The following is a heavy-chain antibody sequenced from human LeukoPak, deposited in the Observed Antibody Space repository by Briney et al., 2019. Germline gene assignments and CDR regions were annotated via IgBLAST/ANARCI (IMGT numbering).Heavy chain of an antibody. CDR3: ARSNSGSYTTLGY. D-gene: IGHD1-26*01. CDR2: INPNSGGT. J-gene: IGHJ4*02. V-gene: IGHV1-2*02. CDR1: GYTFTGYY. Sequence: ASVKVSCKASGYTFTGYYMHWVRQAPGQGLEWMGWINPNSGGTNYAQKFQGRVTMTRDTSISTAYMELSRLRSDDTAVYYCARSNSGSYTTLGYWGQGTLVTVSS.